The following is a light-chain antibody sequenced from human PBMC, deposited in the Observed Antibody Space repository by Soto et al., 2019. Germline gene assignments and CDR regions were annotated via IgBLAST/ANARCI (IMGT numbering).Light chain of an antibody. J-gene: IGKJ1*01. CDR3: QQYSSGM. Sequence: IVLTQSPGTLSLSPGERATLSCRASQSVDSNYLAWYQQKPVHAPRLLIYGSSRRATGIPDRFSGGGSGTDFTLTISRLEPEDFAVYYCQQYSSGMFGQGTKVEIK. CDR2: GSS. V-gene: IGKV3-20*01. CDR1: QSVDSNY.